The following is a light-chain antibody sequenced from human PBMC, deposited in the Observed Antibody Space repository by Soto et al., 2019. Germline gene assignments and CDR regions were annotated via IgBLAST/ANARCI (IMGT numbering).Light chain of an antibody. CDR1: QSVSSSY. CDR2: GAS. V-gene: IGKV3-20*01. J-gene: IGKJ1*01. CDR3: QQYGSSPGT. Sequence: EIVLTQSPGTLSLSPGERATLSCRASQSVSSSYLAWYQQRPDQAPRLLIYGASSRATGIPDTFSGSGSGTDFTLTISRLEPEDFAVYYCQQYGSSPGTFGQGTKVEIK.